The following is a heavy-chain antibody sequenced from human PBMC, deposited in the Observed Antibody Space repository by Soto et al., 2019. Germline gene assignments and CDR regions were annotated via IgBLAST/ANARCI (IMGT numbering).Heavy chain of an antibody. CDR1: GFTFSSYA. CDR2: ISNDGSNK. J-gene: IGHJ6*02. D-gene: IGHD2-15*01. CDR3: ARAGCDGGSCYTLVGLRYGMDV. V-gene: IGHV3-30-3*01. Sequence: QVQLVESGGGVVQPGRSLRLSCAASGFTFSSYAMHWVPQAPGKGLEWVAVISNDGSNKYYADSVKGRFTISRDNSKNTLYLQMTSLRAEDTAVYYCARAGCDGGSCYTLVGLRYGMDVWGQGTTVTVSS.